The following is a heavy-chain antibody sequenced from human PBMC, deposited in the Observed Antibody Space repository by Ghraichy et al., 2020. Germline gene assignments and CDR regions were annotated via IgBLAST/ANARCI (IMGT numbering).Heavy chain of an antibody. J-gene: IGHJ6*02. D-gene: IGHD1-26*01. V-gene: IGHV1-24*01. Sequence: ASVKVSCKVSGYTLTELSMHWVRQAPGKGLEWMGGFDPEDGETIYAQKFQGRVTMTEDTSTDTAYMELSSLRSEDTAVYYCATDTYSGSIRYYYYGMDVWGQGTTVTVSS. CDR1: GYTLTELS. CDR3: ATDTYSGSIRYYYYGMDV. CDR2: FDPEDGET.